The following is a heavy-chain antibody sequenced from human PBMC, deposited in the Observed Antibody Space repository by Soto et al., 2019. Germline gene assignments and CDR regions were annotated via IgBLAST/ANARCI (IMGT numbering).Heavy chain of an antibody. V-gene: IGHV4-61*05. CDR1: GGSVSSSSYY. J-gene: IGHJ6*03. D-gene: IGHD3-10*01. CDR2: IYYTGST. Sequence: SETLSLTCAVSGGSVSSSSYYWSWIRQPPGKGLEWIGYIYYTGSTRHNPSLKSRVTISVDKAKNQFSLKLSSVTAADTAVYYCARLGSSNYVYYYMDVWGKGTTVTVSS. CDR3: ARLGSSNYVYYYMDV.